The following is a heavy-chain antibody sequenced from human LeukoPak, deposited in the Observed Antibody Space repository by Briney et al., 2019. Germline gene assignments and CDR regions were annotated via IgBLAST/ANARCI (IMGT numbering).Heavy chain of an antibody. CDR1: GFTFSAYW. J-gene: IGHJ4*02. V-gene: IGHV3-74*01. CDR3: VRGAPFDY. CDR2: INNDASST. Sequence: GGSLRLSCAASGFTFSAYWMHWVRQVPGKGLVWVARINNDASSTAYADSEKGRFTISRDNAKNTLYLQTNSLRAEDTAVYYCVRGAPFDYWGQGTLVTVSS.